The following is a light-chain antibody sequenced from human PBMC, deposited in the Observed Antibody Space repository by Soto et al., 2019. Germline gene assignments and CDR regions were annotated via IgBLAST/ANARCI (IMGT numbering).Light chain of an antibody. Sequence: ESVLTQSPATLSLSPGERATLSCRASQSVSSSLAWYQHKPGQAPRLLIYDASHRATGIPARFRRRRSRTDFTPTISSLEPEDFAVYYCHQGGYWPPIAFGQGTRLEIK. V-gene: IGKV3-11*01. CDR3: HQGGYWPPIA. CDR1: QSVSSS. J-gene: IGKJ5*01. CDR2: DAS.